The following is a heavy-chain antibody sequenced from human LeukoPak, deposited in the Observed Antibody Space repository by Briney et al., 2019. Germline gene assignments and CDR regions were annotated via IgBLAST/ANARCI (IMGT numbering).Heavy chain of an antibody. D-gene: IGHD3-22*01. CDR2: IRSGSVYV. V-gene: IGHV3-21*01. J-gene: IGHJ3*02. Sequence: GGSLRLSCAASGLTFSSYSVNWVRQAPGKGLEWVLCIRSGSVYVDHADSVKGRFSISRDNAKNSLFLQMSSLRAEDSAVYYCAIVVLITGTFGAFDIWGQGTTVTVSS. CDR1: GLTFSSYS. CDR3: AIVVLITGTFGAFDI.